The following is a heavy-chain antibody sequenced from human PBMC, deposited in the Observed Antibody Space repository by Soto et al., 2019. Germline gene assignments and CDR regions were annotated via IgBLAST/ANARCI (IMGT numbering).Heavy chain of an antibody. CDR3: AREGVYSDYVDAFDI. CDR2: ISGSGGVT. Sequence: GGALRLSCAASGFTFSSNAMSWVRQAPGKGLEWVSHISGSGGVTYYADSVKGRFTISRDNSKNPLNLEMNRLRVEDKAVYYCAREGVYSDYVDAFDICGQLTIVTVS. J-gene: IGHJ3*02. D-gene: IGHD5-12*01. CDR1: GFTFSSNA. V-gene: IGHV3-23*01.